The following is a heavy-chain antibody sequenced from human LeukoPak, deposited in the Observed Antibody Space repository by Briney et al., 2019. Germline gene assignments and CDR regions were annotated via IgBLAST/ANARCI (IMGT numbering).Heavy chain of an antibody. CDR1: GFTFSSYA. Sequence: GGSLRLSCAASGFTFSSYAMSWVRQAPGKGLEWVSAISGSGGSTYYADSVKGRFTISRDNSKNTLYLQMNSLRAEDTAVYYCAKERRSDCSGGSCYVDYWGQGTLVTVSS. CDR2: ISGSGGST. D-gene: IGHD2-15*01. CDR3: AKERRSDCSGGSCYVDY. V-gene: IGHV3-23*01. J-gene: IGHJ4*02.